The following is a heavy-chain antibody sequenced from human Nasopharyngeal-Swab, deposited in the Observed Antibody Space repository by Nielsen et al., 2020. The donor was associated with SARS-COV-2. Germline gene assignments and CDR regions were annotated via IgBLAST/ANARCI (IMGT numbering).Heavy chain of an antibody. J-gene: IGHJ6*02. CDR3: ARGGYCSSTSCDTYYYYGMDV. V-gene: IGHV3-21*01. CDR1: GFTFSSYA. Sequence: GGSLRLSCAASGFTFSSYAMSWVRQAPGKGLEWVSSISSSSSYIYYADSVKGRFTISRDNAKNSLYLQMNSLRGEDTAVYYCARGGYCSSTSCDTYYYYGMDVWGQGTTVTVSS. CDR2: ISSSSSYI. D-gene: IGHD2-2*02.